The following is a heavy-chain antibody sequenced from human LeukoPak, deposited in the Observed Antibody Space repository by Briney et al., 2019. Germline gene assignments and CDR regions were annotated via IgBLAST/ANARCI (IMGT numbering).Heavy chain of an antibody. J-gene: IGHJ5*02. D-gene: IGHD6-19*01. CDR1: GGSISSSN. V-gene: IGHV3-23*01. CDR3: TKNPVAGSWVVWFDP. Sequence: PSETLSLTCTVSGGSISSSNWWSWVRQAPGKGLEWVSAISGSGGSTYYPDSVKGRFTISRDNSKNTLYLQMNSLRAEDTAVYYCTKNPVAGSWVVWFDPWGQGTLVTVSS. CDR2: ISGSGGST.